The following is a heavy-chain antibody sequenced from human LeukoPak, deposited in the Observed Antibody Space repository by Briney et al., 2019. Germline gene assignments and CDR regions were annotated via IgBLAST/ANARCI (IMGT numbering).Heavy chain of an antibody. Sequence: PGGSLRLSCAASGFTFSSYWMHWVRQAPGKGLVWVSRINSDGSSTSYADSVKGRFTISRDNAKNTLYLQMNSLRAEDTAVYYCTKGGYYVETAFDYWGQGTLVTVSS. CDR2: INSDGSST. J-gene: IGHJ4*02. CDR3: TKGGYYVETAFDY. CDR1: GFTFSSYW. D-gene: IGHD1-26*01. V-gene: IGHV3-74*01.